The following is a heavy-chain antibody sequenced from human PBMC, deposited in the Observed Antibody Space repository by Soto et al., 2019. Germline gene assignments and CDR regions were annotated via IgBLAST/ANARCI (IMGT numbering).Heavy chain of an antibody. CDR2: INTDESST. D-gene: IGHD5-18*01. V-gene: IGHV3-74*01. Sequence: EVQLVESGGGLVQPGGSLRLSCAASGFTFSSYWMHWVRQAPGKGLVWVSRINTDESSTSYADSVKGRFTISRDNAKNTLYLQMNSLRAEDTGVYYCACRGDSYGYGRWGQGTLVTVSS. CDR1: GFTFSSYW. J-gene: IGHJ4*02. CDR3: ACRGDSYGYGR.